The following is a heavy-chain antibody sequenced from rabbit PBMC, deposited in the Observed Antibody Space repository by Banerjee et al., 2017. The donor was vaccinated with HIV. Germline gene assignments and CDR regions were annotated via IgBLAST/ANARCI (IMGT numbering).Heavy chain of an antibody. CDR3: ARDLAGVIGWNFNL. J-gene: IGHJ4*01. CDR2: IYTGSSGIT. Sequence: QEQLEESGGGLVKPEGSLTLTCTASGFSFSSSYWICWVRQAPGKGLEWIACIYTGSSGITYFARWAKGRFTISKTSSTTVTLQMTSLTAADTATYFCARDLAGVIGWNFNLWGQGTLVTVS. CDR1: GFSFSSSYW. D-gene: IGHD4-1*01. V-gene: IGHV1S45*01.